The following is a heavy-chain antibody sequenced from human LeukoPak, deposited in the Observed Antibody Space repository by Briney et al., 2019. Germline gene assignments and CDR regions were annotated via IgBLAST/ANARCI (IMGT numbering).Heavy chain of an antibody. Sequence: GGPLRLSCAASGFTFSSYAMSWVRQAPGKGLEWVSAISGSGGSTYYADSVKGRFTISRDNSKNTLYLQMNSLRAEDTAVYYCAKVGPYSSGWAEYFQHWGQGTLVTVSS. CDR3: AKVGPYSSGWAEYFQH. CDR1: GFTFSSYA. D-gene: IGHD6-19*01. CDR2: ISGSGGST. J-gene: IGHJ1*01. V-gene: IGHV3-23*01.